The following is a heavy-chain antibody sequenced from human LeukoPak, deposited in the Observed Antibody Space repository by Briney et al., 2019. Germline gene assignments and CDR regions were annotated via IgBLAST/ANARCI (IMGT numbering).Heavy chain of an antibody. V-gene: IGHV1-46*01. J-gene: IGHJ4*02. D-gene: IGHD3-10*01. CDR2: INPSGGST. CDR1: GYTFISYY. CDR3: ARDGHSGSYFY. Sequence: ASVKVSCKASGYTFISYYMHWVRQAPGQGLEWMGIINPSGGSTSYAQKFQGRVTMTRDMSTSTVYMELSSLRSEDTAVYYCARDGHSGSYFYWGQGTLVTVSS.